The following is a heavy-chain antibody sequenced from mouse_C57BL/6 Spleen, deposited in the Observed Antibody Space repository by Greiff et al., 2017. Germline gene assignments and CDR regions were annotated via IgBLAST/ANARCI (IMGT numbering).Heavy chain of an antibody. CDR1: GFTFSSYA. V-gene: IGHV5-4*01. Sequence: EVMLVESGGGLVKPGGSLKLSCAASGFTFSSYAMSWVRQTPEKRLEWVATISDGGSYTYYPDNVKGRFTISRDNAKNNLYLQMSHLKSEDTAMYYCARDDGFTGFAYWGQGTLVTVSA. J-gene: IGHJ3*01. CDR2: ISDGGSYT. CDR3: ARDDGFTGFAY. D-gene: IGHD2-3*01.